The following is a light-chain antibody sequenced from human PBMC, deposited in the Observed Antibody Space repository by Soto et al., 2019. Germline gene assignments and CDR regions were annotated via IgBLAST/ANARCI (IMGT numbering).Light chain of an antibody. J-gene: IGKJ2*01. CDR3: QQYDKWPYT. V-gene: IGKV3-15*01. Sequence: EVVLTQSPATLSVSPGERATLSCRTSQSVGNNLAWYQQKPGQAPRLLMYGAFIRATGLPVRFRGTGSGTEFTLTISGLQSEDFALYYCQQYDKWPYTFGQGTKLETK. CDR1: QSVGNN. CDR2: GAF.